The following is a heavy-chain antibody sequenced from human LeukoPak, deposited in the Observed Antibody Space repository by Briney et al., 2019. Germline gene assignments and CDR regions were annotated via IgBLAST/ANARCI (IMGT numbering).Heavy chain of an antibody. CDR2: TSYDGSKI. CDR1: GFNFNVYA. Sequence: GGSLRLSCEASGFNFNVYAMHWVRQAPGKGLEWAAATSYDGSKIYYSDSVQGRFTISRDNSKNTLYLQMNSLTTDDTAVYYCARGKMRTLALAEYLQDWGQGTLVTVSS. J-gene: IGHJ1*01. CDR3: ARGKMRTLALAEYLQD. V-gene: IGHV3-30*04.